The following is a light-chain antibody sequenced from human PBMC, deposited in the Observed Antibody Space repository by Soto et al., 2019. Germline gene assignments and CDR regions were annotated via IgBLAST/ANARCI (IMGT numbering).Light chain of an antibody. J-gene: IGKJ2*01. CDR3: QQSYSTPYT. CDR1: QSISSS. Sequence: DLQMTQSPSSLSASVGDRVTITCRASQSISSSLNWYQQIPGKAPKLLIYAASSLQSGVPSRFSGSGSGTDFTLTISSLHPEDFATYYCQQSYSTPYTFGQGTKLEIK. CDR2: AAS. V-gene: IGKV1-39*01.